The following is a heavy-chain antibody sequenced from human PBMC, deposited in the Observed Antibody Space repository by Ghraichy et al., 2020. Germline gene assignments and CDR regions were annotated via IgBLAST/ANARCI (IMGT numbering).Heavy chain of an antibody. V-gene: IGHV1-2*02. CDR1: GYTFTGYY. CDR3: ARVRYYYGSGSWQTLDY. D-gene: IGHD3-10*01. J-gene: IGHJ4*02. CDR2: INPNSGGT. Sequence: ASVKVSCKASGYTFTGYYMHWVRQAPGQGLEWMGWINPNSGGTNYAQKFQGRVTMTRDTSISTAYMELSRLRSDDTAVYYCARVRYYYGSGSWQTLDYWGQGTLVTVSS.